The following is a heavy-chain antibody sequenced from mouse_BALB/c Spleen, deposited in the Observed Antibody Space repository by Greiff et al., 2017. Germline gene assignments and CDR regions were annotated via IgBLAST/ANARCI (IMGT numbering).Heavy chain of an antibody. CDR3: AREFYGYDAGAWFAY. CDR2: ISCYNGAT. J-gene: IGHJ3*01. Sequence: LVKTGASVKISCKASGYSFTGYYMHWVKQSHGKSLEWIGYISCYNGATSYNQKFKGKATFTVDTSSSTAYMQFNSLTSEDSAVYYCAREFYGYDAGAWFAYWGQGTLVTVSA. D-gene: IGHD2-2*01. V-gene: IGHV1S34*01. CDR1: GYSFTGYY.